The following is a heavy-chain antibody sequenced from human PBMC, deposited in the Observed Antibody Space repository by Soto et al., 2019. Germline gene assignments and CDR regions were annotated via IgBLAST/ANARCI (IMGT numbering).Heavy chain of an antibody. CDR2: IIPIFGTA. J-gene: IGHJ6*02. D-gene: IGHD2-21*02. Sequence: SVKVSCKASGGTFSSYAISWVRQAPGQGLEWMGGIIPIFGTANYAQKFQGRVTITADESTSTAYMELSSLRSEDTAVYYCAVCGGDCHRYYYYGMDVWGQGTTVTVSS. CDR3: AVCGGDCHRYYYYGMDV. V-gene: IGHV1-69*13. CDR1: GGTFSSYA.